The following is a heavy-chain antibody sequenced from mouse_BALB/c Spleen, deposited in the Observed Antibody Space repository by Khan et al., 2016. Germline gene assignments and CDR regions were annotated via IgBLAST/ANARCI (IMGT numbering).Heavy chain of an antibody. J-gene: IGHJ4*01. CDR3: ARNDGRTYVRGMDY. Sequence: EVQLQESGPSLVKLSQTLSLTCSVTGDSITSGYWNWIRKFPGNKLEYMGYISHSGSTYYNPSLKSRISITRDTSKNQYYLQLNSVTTEDTATSYCARNDGRTYVRGMDYWGQGTSVTVSS. CDR1: GDSITSGY. V-gene: IGHV3-8*02. CDR2: ISHSGST. D-gene: IGHD1-1*01.